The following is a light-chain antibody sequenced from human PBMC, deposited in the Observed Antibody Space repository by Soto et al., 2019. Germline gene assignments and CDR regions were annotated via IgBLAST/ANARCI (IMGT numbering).Light chain of an antibody. Sequence: EVVMRPCPATLSVSPGEGGTVSCRASQGIGDTLAWYQQKPGQTPRLLIYDTSTRATGVPTRFSGSRSGAEFTLTINSLQAEDFAVYYCQPYNNWPLTFGGGTKVDIK. V-gene: IGKV3-15*01. J-gene: IGKJ4*01. CDR1: QGIGDT. CDR2: DTS. CDR3: QPYNNWPLT.